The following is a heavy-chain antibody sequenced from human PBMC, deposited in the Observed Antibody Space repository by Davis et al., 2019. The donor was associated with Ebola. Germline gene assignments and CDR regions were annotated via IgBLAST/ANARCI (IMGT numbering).Heavy chain of an antibody. CDR1: GFTFSSYA. CDR3: AKDYYGSGTLLYNWYFDL. V-gene: IGHV3-9*01. Sequence: SLKISCAASGFTFSSYAMHWVRQAPGKGLEWVSGISWNSGSIGYADSVKGRFTISRDNAKNSLYLQMNSLRAEDTALYYCAKDYYGSGTLLYNWYFDLWGRGTLVTVSS. D-gene: IGHD3-10*01. CDR2: ISWNSGSI. J-gene: IGHJ2*01.